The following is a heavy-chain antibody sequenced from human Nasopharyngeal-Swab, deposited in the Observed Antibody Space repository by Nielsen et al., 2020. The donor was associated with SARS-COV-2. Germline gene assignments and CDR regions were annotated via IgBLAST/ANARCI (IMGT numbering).Heavy chain of an antibody. CDR2: IYYSGST. V-gene: IGHV4-39*01. CDR3: ARPKQKYYDILTGYPPGAFDI. D-gene: IGHD3-9*01. Sequence: RQAPGKGLERIGYIYYSGSTYYNPSLKSRVTISVDTSKNQFSLKLSSVTAADTAVYYCARPKQKYYDILTGYPPGAFDIWGQGTMVTVSS. J-gene: IGHJ3*02.